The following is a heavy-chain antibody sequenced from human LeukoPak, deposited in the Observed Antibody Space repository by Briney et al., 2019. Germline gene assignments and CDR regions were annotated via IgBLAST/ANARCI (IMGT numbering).Heavy chain of an antibody. D-gene: IGHD1-26*01. Sequence: SETLSLTCAVYGGSFSGYYWSWIRQPPGKGLEWIGEINHSGSTNYNPSLKSRVTISVDTSKNQFSLKLSSVTAADTAVYYCASRGQLPGGYWDQGTLVTVSS. CDR2: INHSGST. CDR3: ASRGQLPGGY. CDR1: GGSFSGYY. V-gene: IGHV4-34*01. J-gene: IGHJ4*02.